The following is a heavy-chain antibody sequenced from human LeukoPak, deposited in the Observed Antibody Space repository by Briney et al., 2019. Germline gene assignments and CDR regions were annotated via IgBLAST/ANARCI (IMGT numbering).Heavy chain of an antibody. V-gene: IGHV4-31*03. D-gene: IGHD5-12*01. Sequence: PSQTLSLTCTVSGASISSGGYYWSWIRQHPGKGLEWIGYIYYSGSTYYNPSLKSRVTISVDTSKNQFSLKLSSVTAADTAVYYCARGGGIVATMMAFDYWGQGTLVTVSS. CDR2: IYYSGST. CDR1: GASISSGGYY. CDR3: ARGGGIVATMMAFDY. J-gene: IGHJ4*02.